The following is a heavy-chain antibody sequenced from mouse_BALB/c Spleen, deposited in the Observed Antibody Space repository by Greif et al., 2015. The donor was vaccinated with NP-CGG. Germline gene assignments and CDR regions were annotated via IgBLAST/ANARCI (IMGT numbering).Heavy chain of an antibody. CDR3: KGGGNYAWFAY. V-gene: IGHV14-4*02. CDR1: GFNIKDYY. Sequence: VQLQQLGAELVRSGASVKLSCTASGFNIKDYYMHWVKQRPEQGLEWIGWIDPENGDTEYAPKFQGKATMTADTSSNTAYLQLSSLTSEDTAVYYCKGGGNYAWFAYWGQGTLVTVSA. D-gene: IGHD2-1*01. CDR2: IDPENGDT. J-gene: IGHJ3*01.